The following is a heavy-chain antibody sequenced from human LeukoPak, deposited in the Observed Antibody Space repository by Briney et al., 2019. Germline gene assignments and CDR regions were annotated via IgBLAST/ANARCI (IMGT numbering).Heavy chain of an antibody. CDR1: RFTFSSYT. Sequence: GGSLRLSCEASASRFTFSSYTMSWVRQAPGKGLEWVSSLSANGGSTYHADSVKGRFTISRDNSKNTLYLQMDNLRAEDTAIYYCAKDSGDDPDFFDYWGQGAQVTVSS. D-gene: IGHD4-17*01. J-gene: IGHJ4*02. CDR2: LSANGGST. V-gene: IGHV3-23*01. CDR3: AKDSGDDPDFFDY.